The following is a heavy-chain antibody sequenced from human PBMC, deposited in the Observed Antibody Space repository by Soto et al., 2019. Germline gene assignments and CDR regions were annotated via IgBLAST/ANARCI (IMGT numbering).Heavy chain of an antibody. CDR3: ARGVIVGAYYYYYGMDV. V-gene: IGHV1-18*04. D-gene: IGHD1-26*01. CDR1: GYTFTSYG. J-gene: IGHJ6*02. CDR2: ISAYNSNT. Sequence: ASVKVSCKASGYTFTSYGIRWVRQAPGQGFGWMGWISAYNSNTNNAQKLQRRSTMTTDTSTTTAYMELRSLRSDDTAVYYCARGVIVGAYYYYYGMDVWGQGTTVTVSS.